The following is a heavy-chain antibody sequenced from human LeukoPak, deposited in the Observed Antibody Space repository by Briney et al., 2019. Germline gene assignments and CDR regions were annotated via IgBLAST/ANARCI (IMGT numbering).Heavy chain of an antibody. CDR3: ARDGSGSYYNSYYFDY. V-gene: IGHV3-30*03. CDR1: GFTFSSYW. CDR2: ISYDGSNK. J-gene: IGHJ4*02. Sequence: GGSLRLSCAASGFTFSSYWMSWVRQAPGKGLEWVAVISYDGSNKYYADSVKGRFTISRDNSKNTLYLQMNSLRAEDTAVYYCARDGSGSYYNSYYFDYWGQGTLVTVSS. D-gene: IGHD3-10*01.